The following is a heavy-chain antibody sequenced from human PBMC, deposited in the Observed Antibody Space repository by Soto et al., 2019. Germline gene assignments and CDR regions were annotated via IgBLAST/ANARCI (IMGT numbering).Heavy chain of an antibody. CDR1: GFTFSSYS. V-gene: IGHV3-21*01. CDR2: ISSSSSFI. Sequence: GGSLRLSCAASGFTFSSYSMNWVRQAPGKGLEWVSSISSSSSFIYQADSLKGRFTISRDNAKNSLSLQMISLRAEDTAVYYCARDRDWYFDLWGRRTLVTVTS. CDR3: ARDRDWYFDL. D-gene: IGHD3-10*01. J-gene: IGHJ2*01.